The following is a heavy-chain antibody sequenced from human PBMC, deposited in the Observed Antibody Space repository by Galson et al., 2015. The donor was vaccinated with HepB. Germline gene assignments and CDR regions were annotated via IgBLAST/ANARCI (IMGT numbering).Heavy chain of an antibody. V-gene: IGHV3-7*03. J-gene: IGHJ6*02. D-gene: IGHD6-13*01. CDR3: ARDRPSSSWSDGMDV. CDR1: GFTFSSYW. CDR2: IKQDGSEK. Sequence: SLRLSCAASGFTFSSYWMSWVRQAPGKGLEWVANIKQDGSEKYYVDSVKGRFTIARDNAKNSLYLQMNSLRAEDTAVYYCARDRPSSSWSDGMDVWGQGTTVTVSS.